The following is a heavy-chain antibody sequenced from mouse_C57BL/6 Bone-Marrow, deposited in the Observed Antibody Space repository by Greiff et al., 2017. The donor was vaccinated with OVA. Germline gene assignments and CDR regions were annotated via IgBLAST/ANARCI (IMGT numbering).Heavy chain of an antibody. Sequence: EVKLVESGGGLVQPGGSLSLSCAASGFTFTDYYMSWVRQPPGKALEWLGFIRNKANGYTTEYSASVKGRFTISRDNSQSILYLQMNPLRAEDSATYYCARYGNFHYAMDYWGQGTSVTVSS. V-gene: IGHV7-3*01. CDR2: IRNKANGYTT. D-gene: IGHD2-1*01. CDR3: ARYGNFHYAMDY. CDR1: GFTFTDYY. J-gene: IGHJ4*01.